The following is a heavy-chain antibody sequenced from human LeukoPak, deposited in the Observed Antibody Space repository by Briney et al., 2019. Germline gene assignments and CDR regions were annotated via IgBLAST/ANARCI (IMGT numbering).Heavy chain of an antibody. V-gene: IGHV3-66*01. Sequence: PGGSLRLSCAASGFTVSSNYMSWVRQAPGKGLEWVSVIYSGGSTYYADSVKGRFTISRDNSKNTLYLQMNSLRAEDTAVYYCAREGSGSYHLMGFDYWGQGTLVTVSS. D-gene: IGHD1-26*01. CDR1: GFTVSSNY. J-gene: IGHJ4*02. CDR3: AREGSGSYHLMGFDY. CDR2: IYSGGST.